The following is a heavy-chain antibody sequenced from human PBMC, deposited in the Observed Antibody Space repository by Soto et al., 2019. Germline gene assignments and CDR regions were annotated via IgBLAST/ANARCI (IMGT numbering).Heavy chain of an antibody. J-gene: IGHJ6*02. V-gene: IGHV1-3*01. CDR1: GYTFTSYA. D-gene: IGHD6-13*01. CDR3: AREGAAAGPYYYYYGMDV. Sequence: ASVKVSCKASGYTFTSYAMHWVRQAPGQRLEWMGWINAGNGNTKYSQKFQGRVTITRDTSASTAYMELSSLRSEDTAVYYCAREGAAAGPYYYYYGMDVWGQGATVTVSS. CDR2: INAGNGNT.